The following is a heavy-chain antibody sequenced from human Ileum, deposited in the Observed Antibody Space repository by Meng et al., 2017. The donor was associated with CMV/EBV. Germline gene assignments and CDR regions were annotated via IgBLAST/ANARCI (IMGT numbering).Heavy chain of an antibody. V-gene: IGHV3-30*02. CDR1: GLTFRGYG. J-gene: IGHJ3*02. CDR2: IRTDGRDD. CDR3: AKDSYYDFWSGYYRADDAFDI. Sequence: GESLKISCAVSGLTFRGYGFHWVRQAPGKGLEWVTFIRTDGRDDYADSVKGRFTFSRDNSKNTVYLQMNSLRGEDTAIYYCAKDSYYDFWSGYYRADDAFDIWGQGTMVTVSS. D-gene: IGHD3-3*01.